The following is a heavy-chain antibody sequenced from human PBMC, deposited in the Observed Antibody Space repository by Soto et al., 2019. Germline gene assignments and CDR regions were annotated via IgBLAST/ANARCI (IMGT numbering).Heavy chain of an antibody. V-gene: IGHV3-13*05. J-gene: IGHJ6*02. CDR3: ARTERDFYGLDV. CDR1: GFTFRNYD. CDR2: ISDAGYP. Sequence: EVQLVESGGGLVQPGGSLRLSCEASGFTFRNYDMHWVRHGTGNGLEWVLGISDAGYPDYADSVEGRFTISSENAHNSFFMQMNSLRVGDTAVYYCARTERDFYGLDVWGQGITVIVSS.